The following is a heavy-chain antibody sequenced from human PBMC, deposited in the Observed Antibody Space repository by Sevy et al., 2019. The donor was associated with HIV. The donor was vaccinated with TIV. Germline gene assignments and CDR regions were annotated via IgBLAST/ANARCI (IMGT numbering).Heavy chain of an antibody. D-gene: IGHD4-17*01. V-gene: IGHV3-48*02. CDR3: ARDQIAMTTVTTPFEY. CDR1: GFTFSSYS. CDR2: ISSSSTI. J-gene: IGHJ4*02. Sequence: GGSLRLSCAASGFTFSSYSMNWVRQAPGKGLEWVSYISSSSTIYYADSVKGRFTISRDNAKNSLYLQMNSLRDEDTAVYYCARDQIAMTTVTTPFEYWGQGTLVTVSS.